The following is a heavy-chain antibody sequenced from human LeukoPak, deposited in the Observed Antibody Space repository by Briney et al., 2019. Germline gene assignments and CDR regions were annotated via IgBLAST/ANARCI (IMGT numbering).Heavy chain of an antibody. CDR1: GFTFSDTW. Sequence: QSGGSLRLSCAASGFTFSDTWMHWVRQAPGEGLVWVSRIRSGGSDTRYAESVKGRFTISRDNAKNTLYLQMNSLRAEDTAVYYCARDWFHAIDYWGQGTLVTVSS. CDR3: ARDWFHAIDY. D-gene: IGHD2/OR15-2a*01. V-gene: IGHV3-74*01. CDR2: IRSGGSDT. J-gene: IGHJ4*02.